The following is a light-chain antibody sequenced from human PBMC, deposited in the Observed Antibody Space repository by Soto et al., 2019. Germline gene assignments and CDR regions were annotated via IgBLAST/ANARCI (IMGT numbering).Light chain of an antibody. CDR2: EGS. Sequence: QSALTQPASVSGSPGQSITISCTGTSSDVGSYNLVSWYQQHPGKAPKLIIYEGSKRPSGVSNRFSGSKSGNKASLTISGLRAEDEDDYYCCSYAGSSTVIFGGGTQLTVL. CDR1: SSDVGSYNL. J-gene: IGLJ2*01. V-gene: IGLV2-23*01. CDR3: CSYAGSSTVI.